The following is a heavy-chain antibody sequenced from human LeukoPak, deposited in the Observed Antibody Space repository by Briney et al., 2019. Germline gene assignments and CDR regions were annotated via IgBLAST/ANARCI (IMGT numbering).Heavy chain of an antibody. CDR2: IQNDASTE. CDR3: ARELSQIVWGGLDY. Sequence: GGSLRLSCAASGFISSHYGMHWVRQAPGKGLEWVAVIQNDASTENFADSVKGRFTISRDNSKNTVFLQMNSLRVEDTAVYYCARELSQIVWGGLDYGGQGTLVSVSS. V-gene: IGHV3-33*05. D-gene: IGHD2-21*01. J-gene: IGHJ4*02. CDR1: GFISSHYG.